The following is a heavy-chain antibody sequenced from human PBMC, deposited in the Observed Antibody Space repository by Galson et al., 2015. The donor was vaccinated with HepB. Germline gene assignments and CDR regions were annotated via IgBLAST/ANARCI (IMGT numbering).Heavy chain of an antibody. V-gene: IGHV3-21*01. Sequence: SLRLSCAASGFTFSSYSMNWVRQAPGKGLEWVSSISSSSSYIYYADSVKGRFTISRDNAKNSLYLQMNSLRAEDTAVYYCARSRRMLASGFDYWGQGTLVTVSS. CDR3: ARSRRMLASGFDY. J-gene: IGHJ4*02. CDR2: ISSSSSYI. D-gene: IGHD3-10*01. CDR1: GFTFSSYS.